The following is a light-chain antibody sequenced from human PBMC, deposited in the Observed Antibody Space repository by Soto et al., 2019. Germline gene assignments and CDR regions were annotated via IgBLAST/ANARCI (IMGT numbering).Light chain of an antibody. CDR2: AAS. CDR3: QQSYSTPRT. V-gene: IGKV1-39*01. J-gene: IGKJ1*01. CDR1: QNISTY. Sequence: DIQMTQSPSSLSASVGDRVTITCRASQNISTYLNWYQQKPGKAPKVVIYAASYLQTEVPLRFSGSGSGTDFILTISSLQPEDFATYFCQQSYSTPRTFGQGTKVDIK.